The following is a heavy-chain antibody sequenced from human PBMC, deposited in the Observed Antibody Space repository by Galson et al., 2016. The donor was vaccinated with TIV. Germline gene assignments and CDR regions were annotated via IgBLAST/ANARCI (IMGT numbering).Heavy chain of an antibody. Sequence: SLRLSCAVSGFTFSSYGMHWVRQAPGKGLEWVAVISDDGSVKYYADSVKGRFTISRDDSKNTLYLQMNSLRAEDTAVYYCAKKSRMRDGYNACFDYWGQGTLVTVSS. CDR3: AKKSRMRDGYNACFDY. CDR1: GFTFSSYG. J-gene: IGHJ4*02. D-gene: IGHD5-24*01. V-gene: IGHV3-30*18. CDR2: ISDDGSVK.